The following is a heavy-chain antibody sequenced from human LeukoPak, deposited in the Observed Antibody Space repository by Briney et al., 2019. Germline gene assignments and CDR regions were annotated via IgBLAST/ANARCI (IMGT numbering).Heavy chain of an antibody. Sequence: GGSLRLSCAASGFTFSSYAMSWVRQAPGKGLEWVSAISGSGGSTYYADSVKGRFTISRDNSKNTVYMQMNSLRAEDTAVYYCAKVLTGYDWVGDAFDIWGQGTMVTVSS. CDR2: ISGSGGST. CDR3: AKVLTGYDWVGDAFDI. V-gene: IGHV3-23*01. CDR1: GFTFSSYA. D-gene: IGHD5-12*01. J-gene: IGHJ3*02.